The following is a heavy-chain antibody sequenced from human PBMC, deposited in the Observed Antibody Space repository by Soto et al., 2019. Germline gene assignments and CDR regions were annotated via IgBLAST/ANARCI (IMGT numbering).Heavy chain of an antibody. V-gene: IGHV4-59*01. CDR3: ARAQFYSGSGRYNNLMFDP. CDR1: GASINDYY. Sequence: SETLSLTCTVSGASINDYYWSWIRQTPGKGLEWVGFMYYSETTKYNPSLKGRVNMSLDTSKNQVSLHLKSVTAADTAVYYCARAQFYSGSGRYNNLMFDPWGQGTQVTVSS. CDR2: MYYSETT. D-gene: IGHD3-10*01. J-gene: IGHJ5*02.